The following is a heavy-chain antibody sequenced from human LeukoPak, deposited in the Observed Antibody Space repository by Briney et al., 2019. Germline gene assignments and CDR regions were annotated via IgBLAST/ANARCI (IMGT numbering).Heavy chain of an antibody. CDR1: GFTFSSYA. CDR2: ISYDGSNK. D-gene: IGHD1-26*01. V-gene: IGHV3-30-3*01. Sequence: GRSLRLSCAASGFTFSSYAMHWVRQAPGKGLEWVAVISYDGSNKYYADSVKGRFTISRDNSKNTLYLQMNSLRAEDTAVYYCATLIVGATTDFDYWGQGTLVTVSS. CDR3: ATLIVGATTDFDY. J-gene: IGHJ4*02.